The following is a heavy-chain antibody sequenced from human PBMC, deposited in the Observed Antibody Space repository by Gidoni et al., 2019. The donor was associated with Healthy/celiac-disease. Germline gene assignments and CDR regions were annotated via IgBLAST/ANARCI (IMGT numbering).Heavy chain of an antibody. J-gene: IGHJ5*02. Sequence: QVQLQQWGAGLLKPSETLSLTCAVYGGSFSGYYWSWIRQPPGKGLEWIGEINHSGSTNYNPSLKSRVTISVDTSKNQFSLKLSSVTAADTAVYYCARGQGELLPPRWFDPWGQGTLVTVSS. V-gene: IGHV4-34*01. CDR1: GGSFSGYY. CDR2: INHSGST. CDR3: ARGQGELLPPRWFDP. D-gene: IGHD1-26*01.